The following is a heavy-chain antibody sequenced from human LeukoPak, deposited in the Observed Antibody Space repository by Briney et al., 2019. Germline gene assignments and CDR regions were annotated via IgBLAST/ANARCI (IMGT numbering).Heavy chain of an antibody. CDR3: AKAGENSGWYSPYWYFDL. V-gene: IGHV3-23*01. CDR2: IGGSGGST. D-gene: IGHD6-19*01. CDR1: GFTFSSYG. J-gene: IGHJ2*01. Sequence: GGTLRLSCAASGFTFSSYGMSWVRQAPGKGLEWVSAIGGSGGSTYYADSVKGRFTISRDNSKNTLYLQMNSLRAEDTAVYYCAKAGENSGWYSPYWYFDLWGRGTLVTVSS.